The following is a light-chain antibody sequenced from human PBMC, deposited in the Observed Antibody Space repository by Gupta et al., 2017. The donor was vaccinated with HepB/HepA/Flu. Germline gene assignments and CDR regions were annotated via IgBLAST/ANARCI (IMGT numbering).Light chain of an antibody. CDR2: DVS. J-gene: IGLJ2*01. CDR3: SSDTSSSTVV. Sequence: SALTQPASVSGSPGPSITISCTGTSRDVGGYNYVSWYQQHPDKPLNLMVYDVSNRPAVLANRFSASKSGNTASLTISGLQAEDAADYYCSSDTSSSTVVFGGGTKLTVL. V-gene: IGLV2-14*01. CDR1: SRDVGGYNY.